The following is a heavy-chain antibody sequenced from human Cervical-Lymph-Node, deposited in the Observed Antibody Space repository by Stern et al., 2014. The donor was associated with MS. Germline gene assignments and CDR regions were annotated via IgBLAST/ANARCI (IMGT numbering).Heavy chain of an antibody. J-gene: IGHJ4*02. D-gene: IGHD2-15*01. V-gene: IGHV2-70*04. Sequence: QITLKESGPALVKPTQTLTLTCTLSGFSLSTSGVRVSWIRQPPGKALEWLARIYLDDNKVYSTSLKTRLTISKDTSKNQVVLTMTNIDPVDTATYYCARHRPDCRDGSCYLTLFDYWGQGTLVTVSS. CDR1: GFSLSTSGVR. CDR3: ARHRPDCRDGSCYLTLFDY. CDR2: IYLDDNK.